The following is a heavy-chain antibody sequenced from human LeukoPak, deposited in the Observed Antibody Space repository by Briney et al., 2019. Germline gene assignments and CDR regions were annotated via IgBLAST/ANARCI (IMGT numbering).Heavy chain of an antibody. V-gene: IGHV1-2*02. CDR3: ARGEAVKTYYDLLTEDDC. Sequence: ASVKASCKASGYTFTDYFMHWVRQAPGQGLEWMAWINPNSGGTNYAQKFQGRVSMTRDTSISTAYMELSRLRSDDTAVYYCARGEAVKTYYDLLTEDDCWGQGTLVTVSS. J-gene: IGHJ4*02. CDR1: GYTFTDYF. CDR2: INPNSGGT. D-gene: IGHD3-9*01.